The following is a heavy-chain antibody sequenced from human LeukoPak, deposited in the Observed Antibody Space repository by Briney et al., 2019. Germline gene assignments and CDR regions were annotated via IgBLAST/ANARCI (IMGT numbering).Heavy chain of an antibody. J-gene: IGHJ4*02. V-gene: IGHV4-31*03. Sequence: SQTLSLTCIVSGGSLSSGGYYWSWIRHQPGKGLEWIGYIYYSVSTDYNPSLKSRLAISVDTSKYQFSLKVTSVTAADTAVYYCARGRSAAGNFDYWGQGTLVTVSS. CDR3: ARGRSAAGNFDY. CDR2: IYYSVST. CDR1: GGSLSSGGYY. D-gene: IGHD6-13*01.